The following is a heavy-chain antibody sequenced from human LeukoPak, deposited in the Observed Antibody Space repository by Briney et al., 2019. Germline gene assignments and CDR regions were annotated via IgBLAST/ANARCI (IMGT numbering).Heavy chain of an antibody. CDR1: GGXXSXXY. V-gene: IGHV4-59*01. J-gene: IGHJ6*02. CDR2: IYYSEST. Sequence: TLSLTCTVSGGXXSXXYWSXIXQPPGXGXXWIGYIYYSESTNYNPSLKSRVTISVDTSKNQFSLRLSSVTAADTAVYYCARDYYYYYGMDVWGQGTTVTVSS. CDR3: ARDYYYYYGMDV.